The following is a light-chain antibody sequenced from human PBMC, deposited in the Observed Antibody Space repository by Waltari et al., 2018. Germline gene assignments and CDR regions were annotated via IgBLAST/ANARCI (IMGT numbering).Light chain of an antibody. Sequence: EIVLTPSPGTLSLSPGERATLSCRASQSFGTSLAWYQQKPGQAPRLLIYGASMRAAGIPDRVSGSGSGTDFSLTISRLEPEDCAVYYCQHYVRLPATFGQGTRVEIK. V-gene: IGKV3-20*01. J-gene: IGKJ1*01. CDR2: GAS. CDR1: QSFGTS. CDR3: QHYVRLPAT.